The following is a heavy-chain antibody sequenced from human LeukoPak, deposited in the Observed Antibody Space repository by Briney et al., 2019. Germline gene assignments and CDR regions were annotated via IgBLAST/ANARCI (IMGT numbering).Heavy chain of an antibody. CDR1: GFTFSSYA. D-gene: IGHD6-13*01. CDR2: ISGTGFST. Sequence: GGSLRLSCAASGFTFSSYAMSWVRQAPGKGLEWVSAISGTGFSTYYADSVKGRFTISRDNSKNTLFLQMHSLRAEDTAVYYCARGGDTSNWYTGYFDYWGQGALVTVSS. V-gene: IGHV3-23*01. J-gene: IGHJ4*02. CDR3: ARGGDTSNWYTGYFDY.